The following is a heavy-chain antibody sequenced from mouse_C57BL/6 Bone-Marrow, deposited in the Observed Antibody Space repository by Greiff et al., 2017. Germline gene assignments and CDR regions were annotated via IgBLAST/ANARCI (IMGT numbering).Heavy chain of an antibody. D-gene: IGHD1-1*01. CDR2: IYPGDGDT. CDR1: GYAFSSYW. V-gene: IGHV1-80*01. CDR3: ARSSYYGSSYNFDY. J-gene: IGHJ2*01. Sequence: QVQLKQSGAELVKPGASVKISCKASGYAFSSYWMNWVKQRPGKGLEWIGQIYPGDGDTNYNGTFKGKATLTADKSSSTAYMQLSSLTSEDSAVXFCARSSYYGSSYNFDYWGQGTTLTVSS.